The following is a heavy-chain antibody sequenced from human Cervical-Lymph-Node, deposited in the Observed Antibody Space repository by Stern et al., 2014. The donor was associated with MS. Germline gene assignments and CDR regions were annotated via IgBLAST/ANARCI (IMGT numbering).Heavy chain of an antibody. CDR3: ATGSGYYYAFDY. Sequence: QVQLQESGPGLVKPSETLSLTCTVSGGSISSYYWSWIRQPPWKGLEWIGYIYYSGSTNYNPSLKSRVTISVDTSKNQFSLKLSSVTAADTAVYYCATGSGYYYAFDYWGQGTLVTVSS. J-gene: IGHJ4*02. D-gene: IGHD3-22*01. V-gene: IGHV4-59*01. CDR1: GGSISSYY. CDR2: IYYSGST.